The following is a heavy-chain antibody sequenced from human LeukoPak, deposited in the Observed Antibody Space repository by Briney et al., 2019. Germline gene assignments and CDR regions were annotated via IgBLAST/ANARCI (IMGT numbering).Heavy chain of an antibody. CDR1: GFTFSDYY. Sequence: GSLRLSCAASGFTFSDYYMSWIRQPPGKGLEWIGYIYYSGSTNYNPSLKSRVTISVDTSKNQFSLKLSSVTAADTVVYYCARHDGSWHGAINLDYWGQGTLVTVSS. CDR3: ARHDGSWHGAINLDY. D-gene: IGHD4-17*01. J-gene: IGHJ4*02. CDR2: IYYSGST. V-gene: IGHV4-59*08.